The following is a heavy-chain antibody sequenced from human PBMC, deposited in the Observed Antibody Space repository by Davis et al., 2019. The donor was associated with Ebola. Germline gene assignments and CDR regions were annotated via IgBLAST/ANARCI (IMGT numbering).Heavy chain of an antibody. CDR1: GGSISSSSYY. Sequence: SETLSLTCTVSGGSISSSSYYWGWIRQPPGKGLEWIGSIYYSGSTYYNPSLKSRVTISVDTSKNQFSLKLSSVTAADTAVYYCARNVLLWFGELLYGPNWFDPWGQGTLVTVSS. D-gene: IGHD3-10*01. V-gene: IGHV4-39*01. CDR2: IYYSGST. J-gene: IGHJ5*02. CDR3: ARNVLLWFGELLYGPNWFDP.